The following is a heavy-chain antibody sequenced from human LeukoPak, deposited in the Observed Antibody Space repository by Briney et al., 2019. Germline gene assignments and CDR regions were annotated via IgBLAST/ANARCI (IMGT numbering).Heavy chain of an antibody. CDR1: GGSISSYY. D-gene: IGHD6-19*01. Sequence: SETLSLTCTVSGGSISSYYWCWIRQPAGKGLEWIGRIYTSGSTNYNPSLKSRVTISVDKSKNQFSLKLSSVTAADTAVYYCARVREGSGWSGDNWFDPWGQGTLVTVSS. CDR2: IYTSGST. CDR3: ARVREGSGWSGDNWFDP. V-gene: IGHV4-4*07. J-gene: IGHJ5*02.